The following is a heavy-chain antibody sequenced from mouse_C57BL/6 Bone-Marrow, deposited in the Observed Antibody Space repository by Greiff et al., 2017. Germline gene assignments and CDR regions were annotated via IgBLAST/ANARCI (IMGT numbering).Heavy chain of an antibody. J-gene: IGHJ1*03. Sequence: VQLQQSGAELVRPGASVKLSCTASGFNIKDYYMHWVKQRPEQGLEWIGRIDPEDGDTEYAPKFQGKATMTADTSSKTAYLQLSSLTSEDTAVYYCTDGTYDYDSYWYFDVWGTGTTVTVSS. CDR2: IDPEDGDT. V-gene: IGHV14-1*01. D-gene: IGHD2-4*01. CDR3: TDGTYDYDSYWYFDV. CDR1: GFNIKDYY.